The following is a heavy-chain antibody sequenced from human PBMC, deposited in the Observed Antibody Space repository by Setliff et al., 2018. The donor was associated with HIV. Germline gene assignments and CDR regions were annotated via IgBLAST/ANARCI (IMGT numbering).Heavy chain of an antibody. V-gene: IGHV4-59*11. J-gene: IGHJ4*02. CDR2: IYYSGST. CDR3: ARDQSDWFY. Sequence: SETLSLTCTVSGGSISSHYWSWIRQPPGKGLEWIGSIYYSGSTNYNPSVKSRVTILVDTSRNQFSLNVNSLTAADTAVYFCARDQSDWFYWGQGTLVTVSS. D-gene: IGHD3-3*01. CDR1: GGSISSHY.